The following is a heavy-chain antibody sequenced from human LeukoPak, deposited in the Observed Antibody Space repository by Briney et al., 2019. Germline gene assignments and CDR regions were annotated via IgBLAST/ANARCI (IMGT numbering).Heavy chain of an antibody. V-gene: IGHV4-39*01. CDR2: IYYSGST. CDR3: ARHGTPPDYYDNSGRSFDH. CDR1: GGSISSRSYY. Sequence: SETLSLTCTVSGGSISSRSYYWGWIRQPPGKGLEWIASIYYSGSTYYNPSLKSRVTISVDTSKNQFSLKMSSVTAADTAMYYCARHGTPPDYYDNSGRSFDHWGQGTLVTVSS. D-gene: IGHD3-22*01. J-gene: IGHJ4*02.